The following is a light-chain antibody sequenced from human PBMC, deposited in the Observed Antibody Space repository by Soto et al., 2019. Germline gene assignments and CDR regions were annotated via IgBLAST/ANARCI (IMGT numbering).Light chain of an antibody. Sequence: IQMTQSPSSLSASVGDRVTITCRASQSIANYLNWYQQKPGKAPKLLIYAASTLESGVPSRSSGSGSGTDFTLTISSLQPEDFATYYCQHYNSYSEAFGQGTKVDIK. CDR1: QSIANY. CDR3: QHYNSYSEA. J-gene: IGKJ1*01. V-gene: IGKV1-39*01. CDR2: AAS.